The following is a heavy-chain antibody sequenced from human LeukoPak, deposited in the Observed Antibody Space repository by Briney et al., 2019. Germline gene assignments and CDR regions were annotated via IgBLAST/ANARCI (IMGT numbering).Heavy chain of an antibody. Sequence: ASVKVPCKTSGYTFSGYYIHWVRQAPGQGLEWMGWINPNNGDTVYEQKFQGRVTVTRDTSITTAYMELNRLKSDDTAVYYCARDKGGRYYPPDYWGQGTPVTVSS. CDR3: ARDKGGRYYPPDY. J-gene: IGHJ4*02. CDR1: GYTFSGYY. V-gene: IGHV1-2*02. D-gene: IGHD1-26*01. CDR2: INPNNGDT.